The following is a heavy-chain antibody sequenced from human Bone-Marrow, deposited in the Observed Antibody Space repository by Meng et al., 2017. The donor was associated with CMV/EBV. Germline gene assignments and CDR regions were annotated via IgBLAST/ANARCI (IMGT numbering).Heavy chain of an antibody. D-gene: IGHD3-16*02. V-gene: IGHV3-21*01. Sequence: GESLKISCAASGFTFSSYSMNWVRQAPGKGLEWVSSISSSSSYIYYADSVKGRFTISRDNAKNSLYLQMNSLRAEDTAVYYCARFYRSSSGFDPWGQGTLVTVSS. CDR3: ARFYRSSSGFDP. J-gene: IGHJ5*02. CDR1: GFTFSSYS. CDR2: ISSSSSYI.